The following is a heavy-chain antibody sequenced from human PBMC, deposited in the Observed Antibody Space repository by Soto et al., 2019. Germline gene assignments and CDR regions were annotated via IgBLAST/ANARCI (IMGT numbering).Heavy chain of an antibody. Sequence: EVQLVQSGAEVKKPGESLKISCKGSGYSFTSYWIGWVRQMPGKGLEWMGIIYPGDSDTRYSPSFQGQVTISADKSISTAYLQWSSLKASDTAMYYCARLYYYDSSGTGANFDYWGQGTLVTVSS. D-gene: IGHD3-22*01. CDR2: IYPGDSDT. CDR3: ARLYYYDSSGTGANFDY. CDR1: GYSFTSYW. V-gene: IGHV5-51*01. J-gene: IGHJ4*02.